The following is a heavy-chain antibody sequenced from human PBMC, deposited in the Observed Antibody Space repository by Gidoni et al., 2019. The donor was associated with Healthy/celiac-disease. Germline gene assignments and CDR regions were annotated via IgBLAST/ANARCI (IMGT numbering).Heavy chain of an antibody. Sequence: EVQLLETGGGWVQPGGSPRLSRAAPGFSFTSYARCWVRQAPGKGLEWVSAISGSGGSTYYADAVQVRVTISRDNSKNTLYLQMNSLRAKDTAVYYCVADDFLAVAGTDLFDYWGQGTLVTVSS. CDR1: GFSFTSYA. V-gene: IGHV3-23*01. J-gene: IGHJ4*02. CDR2: ISGSGGST. D-gene: IGHD6-19*01. CDR3: VADDFLAVAGTDLFDY.